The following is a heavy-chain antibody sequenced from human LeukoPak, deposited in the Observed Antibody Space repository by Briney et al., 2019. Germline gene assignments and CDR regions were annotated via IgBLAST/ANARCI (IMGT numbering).Heavy chain of an antibody. V-gene: IGHV1-69-2*01. D-gene: IGHD5-18*01. Sequence: ASVKVSCKASGYTFTGYYMHWVQQAPGKGLEWMGLVDPEDGETIYAEKFQGRVTITADTSTDTAYMELSSLRSEDTAVYYCATASGYSYGHPWDFDYWGQGTLVTVSS. CDR3: ATASGYSYGHPWDFDY. CDR1: GYTFTGYY. J-gene: IGHJ4*02. CDR2: VDPEDGET.